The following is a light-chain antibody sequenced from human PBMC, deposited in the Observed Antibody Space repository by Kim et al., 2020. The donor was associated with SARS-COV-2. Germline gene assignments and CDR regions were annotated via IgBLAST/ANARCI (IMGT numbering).Light chain of an antibody. CDR3: SSYTSGNTWV. J-gene: IGLJ3*02. CDR1: SSDVGGYNE. CDR2: DVR. Sequence: GQSITISCTGTSSDVGGYNEVCWYQQDPGKAPKVMIYDVRKRPSGVSNRFSGSKGGNTASLTISGLQAEDEADYYCSSYTSGNTWVFGGGTQLTVL. V-gene: IGLV2-14*04.